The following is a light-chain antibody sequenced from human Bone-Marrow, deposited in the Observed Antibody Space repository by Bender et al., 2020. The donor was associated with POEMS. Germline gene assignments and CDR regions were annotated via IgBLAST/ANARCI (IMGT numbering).Light chain of an antibody. V-gene: IGLV2-11*01. CDR1: SSDVGGYNY. J-gene: IGLJ3*02. CDR3: SSYAGSYTFLV. CDR2: EVT. Sequence: QSALTQPRSVSGSPGQSVTISCTGTSSDVGGYNYVSWYQQHPGKAPNLIIYEVTKRPSGISFRFSGSKSGNTASLTISGLQAEDEAHYYCSSYAGSYTFLVFGGGTKVTVL.